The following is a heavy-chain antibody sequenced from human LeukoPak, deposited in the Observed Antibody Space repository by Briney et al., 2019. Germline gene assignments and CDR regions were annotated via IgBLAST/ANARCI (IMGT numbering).Heavy chain of an antibody. CDR2: ISYGGNNQ. CDR1: GFTFSSYA. Sequence: GGSLRLSCAASGFTFSSYAMHWVRQAPGKGLEWVAVISYGGNNQYYGDSVKGRFTISRDNSKNTLYLQMNSLRAEDTAVYYCARRLWETTDFDYWGQGTLVTVSS. J-gene: IGHJ4*02. V-gene: IGHV3-30*04. D-gene: IGHD2-21*01. CDR3: ARRLWETTDFDY.